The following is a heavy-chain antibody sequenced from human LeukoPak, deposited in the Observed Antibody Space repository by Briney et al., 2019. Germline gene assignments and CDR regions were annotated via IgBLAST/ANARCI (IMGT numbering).Heavy chain of an antibody. J-gene: IGHJ4*02. Sequence: SETLSLTCAVYGGSFSGYYWSWIRQPPGKGLEWIGEINHSGSTNYNPSLKSRVTISVDTSKNQFCLKLSSVTAADTAVYYCARAGYSSGWTYFDYWGQGTLVTVSS. D-gene: IGHD6-19*01. CDR2: INHSGST. CDR3: ARAGYSSGWTYFDY. V-gene: IGHV4-34*01. CDR1: GGSFSGYY.